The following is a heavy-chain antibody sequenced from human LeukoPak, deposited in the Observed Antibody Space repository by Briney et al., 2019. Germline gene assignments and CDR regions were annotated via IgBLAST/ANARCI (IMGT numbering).Heavy chain of an antibody. V-gene: IGHV3-23*01. D-gene: IGHD3-10*01. CDR2: ISNSGTIT. Sequence: SGGSLRLSCAVSGFTFSRFAMNWVCQAPGKGLEWVSIISNSGTITSYADSVKGRFTISRDNSKNTVYLQMNSLRAEDTALYYCATESFHYWGQGTLVAVSS. J-gene: IGHJ4*02. CDR3: ATESFHY. CDR1: GFTFSRFA.